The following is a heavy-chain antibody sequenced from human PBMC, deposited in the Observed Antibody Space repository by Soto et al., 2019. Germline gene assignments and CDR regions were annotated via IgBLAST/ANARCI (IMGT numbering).Heavy chain of an antibody. Sequence: QVQLVQSGPEVKQPGSSVKVSCKASGGTFSTYAFHWVRQAPGQGLESMGEIIPLFAKANYAQKFQGRVTFSADRSTTTVFMEVNRLTSGATAVYYCVRGSLTLPDDFQSWGQGTVVIVTS. CDR3: VRGSLTLPDDFQS. J-gene: IGHJ1*01. CDR1: GGTFSTYA. CDR2: IIPLFAKA. D-gene: IGHD3-10*01. V-gene: IGHV1-69*06.